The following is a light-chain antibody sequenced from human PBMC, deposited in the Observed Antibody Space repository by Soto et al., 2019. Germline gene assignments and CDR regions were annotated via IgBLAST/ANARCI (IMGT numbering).Light chain of an antibody. CDR2: VKSDGSH. V-gene: IGLV4-69*01. CDR1: SGHSSYA. CDR3: QTWGTGIRV. Sequence: QLVLTQSPSASASLGASVKLTCTLSSGHSSYAIAWHQQQPEKGPWYLMKVKSDGSHIRGDGIPDRFSGSSSGAERYLTISSLQSDDEADYYCQTWGTGIRVFGGGTKLTVL. J-gene: IGLJ2*01.